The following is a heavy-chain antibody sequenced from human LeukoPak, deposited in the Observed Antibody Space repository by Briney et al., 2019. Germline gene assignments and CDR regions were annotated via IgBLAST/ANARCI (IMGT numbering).Heavy chain of an antibody. D-gene: IGHD6-6*01. CDR1: GYIFTNSW. CDR3: ARPRYSSSSDGYYFDY. CDR2: IYPGDSDT. Sequence: GESLKISCKVSGYIFTNSWIGWVRQMPGKGLEWMGIIYPGDSDTRYSPSFRGQVNISADKSISTSYLQWNSLKASDTAMYYCARPRYSSSSDGYYFDYWGQGTLVTVSS. V-gene: IGHV5-51*01. J-gene: IGHJ4*02.